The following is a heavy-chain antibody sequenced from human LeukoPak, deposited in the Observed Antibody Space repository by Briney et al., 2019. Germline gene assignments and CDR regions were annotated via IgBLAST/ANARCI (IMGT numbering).Heavy chain of an antibody. CDR2: INTSGETT. V-gene: IGHV3-23*01. Sequence: GGSLRLSCAASGFTFRSYAMSWVRQAPGKGLEWVSSINTSGETTYYADSVKGRFTISRDNSKNTLYLQMNSLRAEETAVYYCAKVYDSSGYYYSSWGQGTLVTVSS. D-gene: IGHD3-22*01. CDR3: AKVYDSSGYYYSS. CDR1: GFTFRSYA. J-gene: IGHJ5*02.